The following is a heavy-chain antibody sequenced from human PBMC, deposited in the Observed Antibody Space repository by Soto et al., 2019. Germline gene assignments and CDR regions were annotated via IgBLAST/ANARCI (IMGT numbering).Heavy chain of an antibody. V-gene: IGHV4-31*03. D-gene: IGHD2-2*02. Sequence: SETLSLTCSASGGSIDSTGYSRSWIRQPPGHGLECIRYSCYGVTTLYYPSLKSRSPLSRDTDENRFSLNLPSVSAADTAVYYCPRARWSRRRECCYNCWGQRILVT. CDR1: GGSIDSTGYS. J-gene: IGHJ4*02. CDR2: SCYGVTT. CDR3: PRARWSRRRECCYNC.